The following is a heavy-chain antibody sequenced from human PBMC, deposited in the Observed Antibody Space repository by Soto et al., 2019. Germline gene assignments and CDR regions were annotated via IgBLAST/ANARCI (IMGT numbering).Heavy chain of an antibody. J-gene: IGHJ4*02. CDR3: AALGRYVNYIEN. CDR1: GDSISYFY. CDR2: IYYSVVT. V-gene: IGHV4-59*01. Sequence: PSETLSLTCNVSGDSISYFYCSWIRQSPGKGLEFIGYIYYSVVTYYNPSLQSRVTFSMDTSKSQFSLQLKSVTAADTAIYYCAALGRYVNYIENWGQGTLVTVSS. D-gene: IGHD1-26*01.